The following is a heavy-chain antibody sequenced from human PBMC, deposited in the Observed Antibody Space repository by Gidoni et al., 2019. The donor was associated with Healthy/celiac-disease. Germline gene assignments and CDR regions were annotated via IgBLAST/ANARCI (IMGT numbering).Heavy chain of an antibody. D-gene: IGHD3-10*01. CDR3: ARGMVRGVTPDY. Sequence: QVQLVGPGGGVVQPGRSLSLSCAAPGFTFTSYARHWVRQAPGKGLEWVAVISYDGGNKYYADSVKGRFTISRDNSKNTLYLQMNSLRAEDTAVYYCARGMVRGVTPDYWGQGTLVTVSS. V-gene: IGHV3-30-3*01. CDR1: GFTFTSYA. J-gene: IGHJ4*02. CDR2: ISYDGGNK.